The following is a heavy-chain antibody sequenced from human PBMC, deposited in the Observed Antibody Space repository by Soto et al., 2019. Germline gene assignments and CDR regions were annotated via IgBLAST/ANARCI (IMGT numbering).Heavy chain of an antibody. CDR3: YINGF. Sequence: QVQLQESGPGLVKPSETLSPTCTVSGDSIRSSSHYWAWNRQPPGKGLEWIGGFYYSGSPYYNPSLKSRVTMSVDTSKNQFSLNLNSVTAADTAVYYCYINGFWGQGTLVTVSS. CDR2: FYYSGSP. V-gene: IGHV4-39*01. J-gene: IGHJ1*01. D-gene: IGHD2-8*01. CDR1: GDSIRSSSHY.